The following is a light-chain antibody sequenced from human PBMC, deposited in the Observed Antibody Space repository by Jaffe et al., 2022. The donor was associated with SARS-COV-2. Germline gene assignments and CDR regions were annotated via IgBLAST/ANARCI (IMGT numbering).Light chain of an antibody. V-gene: IGLV2-11*01. CDR1: SSDVGFYNY. CDR3: CSYAGSYTRV. J-gene: IGLJ3*02. Sequence: QSALTQPRSVSGSPGQSVTISCTGTSSDVGFYNYVSWYQQHPGKAPKLMICDVSRRPSGVPDRFSGSKSGNTASLTISGLQAEDEADYYCCSYAGSYTRVFGGGTKLTVL. CDR2: DVS.